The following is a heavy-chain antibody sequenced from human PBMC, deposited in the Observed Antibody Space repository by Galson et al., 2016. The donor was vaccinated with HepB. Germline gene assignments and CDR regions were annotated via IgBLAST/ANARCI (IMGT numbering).Heavy chain of an antibody. CDR2: ISHDGGNE. Sequence: SLRLSCAASGFTFSNYGMYWVRQAPGKGLDWVAVISHDGGNEYYADSVRGRFTISRDKSKSTLYLQMNSLRAEDTAVYYCAREGEASYGDYVSKLYGMDVWGQGTTVTVSS. CDR3: AREGEASYGDYVSKLYGMDV. V-gene: IGHV3-30*03. CDR1: GFTFSNYG. J-gene: IGHJ6*02. D-gene: IGHD4-17*01.